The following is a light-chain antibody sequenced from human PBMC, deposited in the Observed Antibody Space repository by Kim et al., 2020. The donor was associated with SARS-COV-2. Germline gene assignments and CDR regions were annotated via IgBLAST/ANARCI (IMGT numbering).Light chain of an antibody. V-gene: IGLV3-25*03. CDR3: QSADSSLRV. CDR1: ALPKQY. CDR2: KDS. Sequence: SYELTQQPSVSVSPGQTARITCSGDALPKQYASWYQQKTGQAPVVVIYKDSERPSGIPERFSGSSSGTTVTLTISGVQAEDEADYYCQSADSSLRVFGGGTKLTVL. J-gene: IGLJ3*02.